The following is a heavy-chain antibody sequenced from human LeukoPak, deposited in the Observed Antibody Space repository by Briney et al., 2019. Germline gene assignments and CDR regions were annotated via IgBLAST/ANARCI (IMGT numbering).Heavy chain of an antibody. CDR2: ISAYNGNT. Sequence: ASVKVSCKASGYTFTSYGISWVRQAPGQGLEWMGWISAYNGNTNYAQKLQGRVTMTTDTSTSTAYMELRSLRSDVTAVYYCARDQRGCSSTSCYYYFDYWGQGTLVTVSS. CDR3: ARDQRGCSSTSCYYYFDY. D-gene: IGHD2-2*01. J-gene: IGHJ4*02. V-gene: IGHV1-18*01. CDR1: GYTFTSYG.